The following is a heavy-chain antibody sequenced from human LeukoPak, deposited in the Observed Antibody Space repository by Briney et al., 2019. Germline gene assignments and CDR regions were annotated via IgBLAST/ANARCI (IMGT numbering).Heavy chain of an antibody. CDR2: INPNSGST. CDR1: GYTFTGYY. D-gene: IGHD6-13*01. J-gene: IGHJ5*02. V-gene: IGHV1-2*02. CDR3: ARGRYCSNTNCPPKPRIAAAGTNKNWFDP. Sequence: ASVKVSFKASGYTFTGYYMNWVRQAPGQGLEWVGGINPNSGSTNYAQKFQGRVTMTRDTSISTAYMELSRLRSDDTAVYYCARGRYCSNTNCPPKPRIAAAGTNKNWFDPWGQGTLVTVSS.